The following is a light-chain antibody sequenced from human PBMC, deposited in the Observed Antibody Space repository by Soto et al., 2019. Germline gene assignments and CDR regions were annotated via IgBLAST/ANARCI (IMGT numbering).Light chain of an antibody. CDR2: DAS. CDR1: RDVGDY. V-gene: IGKV1-33*01. Sequence: DIQMTQSPSSLSASVGDRVTITCRASRDVGDYLNWYQQKPGKAPKLLIYDASNLETGVPSRFSGTGSGTDFTFTISTLQPEDIGTYYCQQYDHLPITFGQGTRLEIK. J-gene: IGKJ5*01. CDR3: QQYDHLPIT.